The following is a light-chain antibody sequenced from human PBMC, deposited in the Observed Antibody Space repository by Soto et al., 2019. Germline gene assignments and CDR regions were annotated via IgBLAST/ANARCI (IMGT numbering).Light chain of an antibody. V-gene: IGKV3-15*01. Sequence: EIVMTQSPATLSVSPGERATLSCRASQSVSSNLAWYQQKPGQAPRLLTYGASTRATGIPARFSGSGSGTEFTLTISSLQSEDFAVYYCQHYNNWPRTFGQGTNVEIK. CDR3: QHYNNWPRT. CDR1: QSVSSN. CDR2: GAS. J-gene: IGKJ1*01.